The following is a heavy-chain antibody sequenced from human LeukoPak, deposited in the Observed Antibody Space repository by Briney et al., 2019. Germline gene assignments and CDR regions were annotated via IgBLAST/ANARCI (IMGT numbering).Heavy chain of an antibody. D-gene: IGHD1/OR15-1a*01. CDR2: ISSSGSTI. CDR1: GFTFSSYE. Sequence: PGGSLRLSCAASGFTFSSYEMNWVRRAPGKGLEWVSYISSSGSTIYYADSVKGRFTISRDNAKNSLYLQMNSLRAEDTAVYYCARDPGEQLDYWGQGTLVTVSS. CDR3: ARDPGEQLDY. V-gene: IGHV3-48*03. J-gene: IGHJ4*02.